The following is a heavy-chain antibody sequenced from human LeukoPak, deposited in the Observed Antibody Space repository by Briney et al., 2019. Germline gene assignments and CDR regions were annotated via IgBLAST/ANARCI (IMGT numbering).Heavy chain of an antibody. J-gene: IGHJ6*02. CDR2: ISWDSGRA. V-gene: IGHV3-9*01. CDR1: GFIFGDHA. D-gene: IGHD3-10*01. Sequence: GRSLRLSCAASGFIFGDHAMHWVRQAPGKGLEWVSYISWDSGRAGYADSVKGRFTISRDNSKNSLFLQMNSLTADDTAVYYCAKAWSMVRGVTTYYYAMDVWGQGTAVTVSS. CDR3: AKAWSMVRGVTTYYYAMDV.